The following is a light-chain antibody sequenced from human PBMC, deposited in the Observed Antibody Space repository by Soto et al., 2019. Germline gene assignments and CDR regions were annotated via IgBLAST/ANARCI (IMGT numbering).Light chain of an antibody. CDR1: LSVSSN. Sequence: EIVMTQSPATLSVSPGERATLSCRACLSVSSNLAWYQQKPGQAPRLLIYGAYTRATGIPARFSGSVCGTEFTLTITILQSEDFAMYFCQQYNYWTPDRTFGQGTKVEIK. J-gene: IGKJ1*01. CDR3: QQYNYWTPDRT. CDR2: GAY. V-gene: IGKV3-15*01.